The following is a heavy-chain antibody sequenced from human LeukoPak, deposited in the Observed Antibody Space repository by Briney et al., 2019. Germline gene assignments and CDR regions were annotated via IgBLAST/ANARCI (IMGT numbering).Heavy chain of an antibody. D-gene: IGHD3-9*01. CDR3: ARYMLTGSYYYGMDV. Sequence: SETLSLTCTVSGGSISSSSYYWGWVRQSPGNKLEWIGSIHYSGSTLYNPSLRSQITMSVDTSTEQFSLELTPVTAADTAIYYCARYMLTGSYYYGMDVWGQGTTVTVSS. V-gene: IGHV4-39*01. CDR1: GGSISSSSYY. CDR2: IHYSGST. J-gene: IGHJ6*02.